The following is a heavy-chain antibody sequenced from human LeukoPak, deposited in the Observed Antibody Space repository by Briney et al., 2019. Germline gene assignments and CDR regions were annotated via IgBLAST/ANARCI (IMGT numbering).Heavy chain of an antibody. V-gene: IGHV4-39*07. Sequence: SETLSLTCTVSGGSISSSSYYWGWIRQPPGKGLEWIGRIYTSGSTNHNPSLKSRVTMSVDTSKNQFSLKLSSVTAADTAVYYCARGRITIFGVAPYGMDVWGQGTTVTVSS. CDR3: ARGRITIFGVAPYGMDV. D-gene: IGHD3-3*01. CDR2: IYTSGST. J-gene: IGHJ6*02. CDR1: GGSISSSSYY.